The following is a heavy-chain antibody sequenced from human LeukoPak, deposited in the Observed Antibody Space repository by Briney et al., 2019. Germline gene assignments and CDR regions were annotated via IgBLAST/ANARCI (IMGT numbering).Heavy chain of an antibody. D-gene: IGHD3-3*01. Sequence: SQTLSLTCTVSGGSISSGDYYWGWIRQPPGKGMEWSAYISYSGSTYYNPSLKSRVAILVDVSKHQFSLQLSSVTAADTAVYYCASLKRSGRPAYYFDDWGQGTQVTVSS. CDR3: ASLKRSGRPAYYFDD. J-gene: IGHJ4*02. V-gene: IGHV4-30-4*08. CDR1: GGSISSGDYY. CDR2: ISYSGST.